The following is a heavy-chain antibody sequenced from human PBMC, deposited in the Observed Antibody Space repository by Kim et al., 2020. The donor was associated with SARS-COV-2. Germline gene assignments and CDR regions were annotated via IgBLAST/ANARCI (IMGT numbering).Heavy chain of an antibody. CDR1: GGSISSGGYY. V-gene: IGHV4-31*02. J-gene: IGHJ6*02. D-gene: IGHD3-10*01. Sequence: SETLSLTCTVSGGSISSGGYYWSWIRQHPGKGLEWIGYIYYSGSTYYNPSLKSRVTISVDTSKNQFSLKLSSVTAADTAVYYCARDYGGGMVRGVISKIPLYYYGMDVWGQGTTVTVSS. CDR2: IYYSGST. CDR3: ARDYGGGMVRGVISKIPLYYYGMDV.